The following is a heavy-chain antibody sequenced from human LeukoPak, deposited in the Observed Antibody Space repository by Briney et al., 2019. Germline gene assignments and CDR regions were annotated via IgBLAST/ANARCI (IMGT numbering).Heavy chain of an antibody. CDR2: IYSGGST. CDR1: GFTVSSNY. CDR3: ARAGSYDFWSGYYNGYYYYYMDV. Sequence: GGSLRLSCAASGFTVSSNYMSWVRQAPGKGLEWVSVIYSGGSTYYADSVKGRFTISRDNSKNTLYLQMNSLRAEDTAVYYCARAGSYDFWSGYYNGYYYYYMDVWGKGTTVTVS. J-gene: IGHJ6*03. V-gene: IGHV3-66*02. D-gene: IGHD3-3*01.